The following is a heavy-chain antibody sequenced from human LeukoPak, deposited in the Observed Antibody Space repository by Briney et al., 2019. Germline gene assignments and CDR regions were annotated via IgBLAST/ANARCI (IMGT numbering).Heavy chain of an antibody. Sequence: PSETLSVTCTVSGGSISSYYWSWIRQPAGKGLEWIGRIYTSGSTNYNPSLKSRVTMSVDTSKNQFSLKLSSVTAADTAVYYCARGPGDGFGELFKNWFDPWGQGTLVTVSS. CDR3: ARGPGDGFGELFKNWFDP. CDR2: IYTSGST. CDR1: GGSISSYY. J-gene: IGHJ5*02. D-gene: IGHD3-10*01. V-gene: IGHV4-4*07.